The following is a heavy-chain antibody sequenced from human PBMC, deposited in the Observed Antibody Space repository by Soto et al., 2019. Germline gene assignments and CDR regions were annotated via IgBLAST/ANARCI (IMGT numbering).Heavy chain of an antibody. J-gene: IGHJ6*03. V-gene: IGHV1-18*01. CDR3: ARETLTGTTSHYYYMDV. Sequence: ASVKVSCKASGYTFTSYGISWVRQTPGQGLEWMGWISAYNGNTNYAQKLQGRVTMTTDTSTSTAYMELRSLRSDDTAVYYCARETLTGTTSHYYYMDVWGKGTTVTVSS. D-gene: IGHD1-20*01. CDR1: GYTFTSYG. CDR2: ISAYNGNT.